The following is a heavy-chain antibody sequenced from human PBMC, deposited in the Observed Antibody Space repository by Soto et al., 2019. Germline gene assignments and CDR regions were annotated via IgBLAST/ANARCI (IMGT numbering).Heavy chain of an antibody. V-gene: IGHV4-59*01. J-gene: IGHJ3*02. CDR2: IYYSGST. Sequence: SETLSLTCTVSGGSISSYYWSWIRQPPGKGLEWIGYIYYSGSTNYNPSLKSRVTISVDTSKNQFSLKLSSVTAADTAAYYCAKHHYYDSSGYYYAPGDAFNIWGQGKMVTVSS. CDR3: AKHHYYDSSGYYYAPGDAFNI. CDR1: GGSISSYY. D-gene: IGHD3-22*01.